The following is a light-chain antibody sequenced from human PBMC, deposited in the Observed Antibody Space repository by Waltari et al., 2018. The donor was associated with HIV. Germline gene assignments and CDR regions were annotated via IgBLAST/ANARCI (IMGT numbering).Light chain of an antibody. CDR1: QNVYNNY. J-gene: IGKJ5*01. CDR2: GTP. CDR3: QQYGGSPIT. Sequence: VTLSLSPGEGATLSCRASQNVYNNYVAWYQQKAGQAPSLLIYGTPPRATGIPDRFSGSGSGTDFTLTITRLEPEDFAVYYCQQYGGSPITFGQGARLEMK. V-gene: IGKV3-20*01.